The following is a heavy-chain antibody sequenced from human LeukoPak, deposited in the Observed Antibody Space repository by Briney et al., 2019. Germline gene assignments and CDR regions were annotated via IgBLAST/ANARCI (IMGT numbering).Heavy chain of an antibody. CDR3: ARVHCSSTSCYPYYMAV. Sequence: PGGSLRLSCAAAGFTFTGYAMNWVRQAPGKGLEWVSSISSSSGYIYYADSVKGRFTISRDNAKKSLYLQMSSLRAEDTAVYYCARVHCSSTSCYPYYMAVWGKGTTVTVSS. D-gene: IGHD2-2*01. CDR2: ISSSSGYI. V-gene: IGHV3-21*01. J-gene: IGHJ6*03. CDR1: GFTFTGYA.